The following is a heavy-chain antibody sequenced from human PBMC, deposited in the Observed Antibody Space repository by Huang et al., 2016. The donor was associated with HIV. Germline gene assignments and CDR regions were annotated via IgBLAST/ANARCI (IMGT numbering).Heavy chain of an antibody. V-gene: IGHV1-2*02. D-gene: IGHD2-2*01. J-gene: IGHJ3*02. CDR3: ARDPGSRNYLGNVFDI. Sequence: QVQLVQSGADVKRPGASVKVSCKTSGYSFTGYYIHWGRQAPGQGLEWMGGSNPSSGDTNYASRFQGRVIMTRDTSISTAYMEVTRLTSDDTAVYYCARDPGSRNYLGNVFDIWGQGTKVTVSS. CDR2: SNPSSGDT. CDR1: GYSFTGYY.